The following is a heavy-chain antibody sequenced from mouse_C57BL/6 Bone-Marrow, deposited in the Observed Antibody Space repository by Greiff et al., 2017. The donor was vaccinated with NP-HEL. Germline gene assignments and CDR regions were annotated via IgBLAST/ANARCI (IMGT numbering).Heavy chain of an antibody. CDR3: ARPNYYYGSSSYFDY. Sequence: EVQGVESGGGLVKPGGSLTLSCAASGFTFSDYGMHWVRQAPEKGLEWVAYISSGSSTIYYADKVKGRFTISRDNAKNTLFLQMTSLRSEDTAMYYCARPNYYYGSSSYFDYWGQGTTLTVSS. CDR1: GFTFSDYG. D-gene: IGHD1-1*01. J-gene: IGHJ2*01. V-gene: IGHV5-17*01. CDR2: ISSGSSTI.